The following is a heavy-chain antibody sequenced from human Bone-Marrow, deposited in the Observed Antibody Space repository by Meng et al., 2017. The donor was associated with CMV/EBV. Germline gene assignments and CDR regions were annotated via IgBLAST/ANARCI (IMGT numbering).Heavy chain of an antibody. D-gene: IGHD2-2*01. Sequence: GEYLKISCAASGFTFSSYAMHWVRQAPGKGLEWVSVIYSGGNTYYADSVKGRSTISRDNPKNTLYLKMNSLRAEDTAVYYCARRIDVRIVVVPGSYGMDVWGQGTTVTVSS. J-gene: IGHJ6*02. V-gene: IGHV3-53*01. CDR3: ARRIDVRIVVVPGSYGMDV. CDR1: GFTFSSYA. CDR2: IYSGGNT.